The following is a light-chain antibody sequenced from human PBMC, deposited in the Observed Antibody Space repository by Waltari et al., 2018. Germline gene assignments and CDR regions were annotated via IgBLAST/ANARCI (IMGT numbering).Light chain of an antibody. CDR2: DVT. Sequence: QSALTQPASVTGSPGQSITISCTGPSSDVGDHNYVSWYQQHPGKVPKLLVFDVTHRPSGVSDRFSGSKSGNTASLTISGLQAEDEGDYYCSTYTTGVVFGGGTKLTVL. CDR3: STYTTGVV. J-gene: IGLJ2*01. V-gene: IGLV2-14*03. CDR1: SSDVGDHNY.